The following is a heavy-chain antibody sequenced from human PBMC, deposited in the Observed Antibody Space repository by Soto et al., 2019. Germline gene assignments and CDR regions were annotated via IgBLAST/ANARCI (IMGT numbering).Heavy chain of an antibody. CDR2: ILYSGNT. J-gene: IGHJ5*01. CDR1: GCSIGGYF. CDR3: AKSRGIAGTTFNWFDS. V-gene: IGHV4-59*01. Sequence: GTLSLTFNVSGCSIGGYFWNWIRQSPGRGLESIGSILYSGNTNYNPSLSSRVTISVDPSKNQFSLKVHSVNAADTAIYYCAKSRGIAGTTFNWFDSWGQGTQVTAS. D-gene: IGHD1-20*01.